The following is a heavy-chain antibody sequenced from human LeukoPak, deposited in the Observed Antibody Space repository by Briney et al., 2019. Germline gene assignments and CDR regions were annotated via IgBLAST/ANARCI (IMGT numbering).Heavy chain of an antibody. CDR3: ARFPSYDSSGYQDY. V-gene: IGHV3-30-3*01. J-gene: IGHJ4*02. CDR1: GFTFSSYA. D-gene: IGHD3-22*01. Sequence: GGSLRLSCAASGFTFSSYAMHWVRQAPGKGLEWVAVISYDGSNKYYADSVKGRFTISRDNSENTLYLQMNSLRAEDTAVYYCARFPSYDSSGYQDYWGQGTLVTVSS. CDR2: ISYDGSNK.